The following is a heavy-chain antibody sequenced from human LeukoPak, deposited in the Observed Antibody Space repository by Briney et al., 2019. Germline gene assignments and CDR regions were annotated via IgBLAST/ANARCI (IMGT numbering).Heavy chain of an antibody. D-gene: IGHD3-22*01. J-gene: IGHJ4*02. CDR1: GYTLTELS. CDR2: FDPEDGET. Sequence: ASVKVSCKVSGYTLTELSMHWVRQAPGKGLEWMGGFDPEDGETIYAQKFQGRVTMTEDTSTDTAYMELSSLRSEDTAVYYCATGDNTYYYDSSGLPGFDYWGQGTLVTVSS. CDR3: ATGDNTYYYDSSGLPGFDY. V-gene: IGHV1-24*01.